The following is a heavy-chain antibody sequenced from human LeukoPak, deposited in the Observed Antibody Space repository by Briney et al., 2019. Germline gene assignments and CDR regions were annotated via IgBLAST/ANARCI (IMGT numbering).Heavy chain of an antibody. CDR2: INPNSGGT. CDR1: GYTFTDYY. Sequence: GASVKVSCKASGYTFTDYYMHWVRQAPGQGLEWMGWINPNSGGTNYAQKFQGRVTMTRDTSINTAYMEVRRLTSDDTAVYYCASERGTLAVAGDAFDIWGQGTMVTVSS. CDR3: ASERGTLAVAGDAFDI. D-gene: IGHD6-19*01. J-gene: IGHJ3*02. V-gene: IGHV1-2*02.